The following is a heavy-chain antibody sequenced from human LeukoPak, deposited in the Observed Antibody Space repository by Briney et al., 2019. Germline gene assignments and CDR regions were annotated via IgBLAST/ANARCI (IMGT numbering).Heavy chain of an antibody. CDR3: ARDRIAARSCMDV. CDR2: INPNSGGT. V-gene: IGHV1-2*04. D-gene: IGHD6-6*01. Sequence: ASVKVSCKASGYTLTGYYMHWVRQAPGQGLEWMGWINPNSGGTNYAQKFQGWVTMTRDTSISTAYMELSRLRSDDTAVYYCARDRIAARSCMDVWGQGTTVTVSS. J-gene: IGHJ6*02. CDR1: GYTLTGYY.